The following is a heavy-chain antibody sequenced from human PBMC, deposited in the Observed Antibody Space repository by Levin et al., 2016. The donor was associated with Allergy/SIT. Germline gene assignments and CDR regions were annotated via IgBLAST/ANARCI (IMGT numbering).Heavy chain of an antibody. V-gene: IGHV5-51*01. J-gene: IGHJ5*02. CDR2: IYPGDSDT. D-gene: IGHD6-19*01. CDR3: ARGVPSSGWYRARFDP. Sequence: GGSLRLSCKGSGYSFTSYWIGWVRQMPGKSLEWMGIIYPGDSDTRYSPSFQGQVTISADKSISTAYLQWSSLKASDTAMYYCARGVPSSGWYRARFDPWGQGTLVTVSS. CDR1: GYSFTSYW.